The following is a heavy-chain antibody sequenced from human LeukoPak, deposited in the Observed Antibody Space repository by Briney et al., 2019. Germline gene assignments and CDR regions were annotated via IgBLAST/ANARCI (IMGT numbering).Heavy chain of an antibody. V-gene: IGHV3-30*02. D-gene: IGHD4-17*01. CDR1: GFTFSRYG. Sequence: GGSLRLSCAASGFTFSRYGMHWVRQAPGKGLEWVAFIRYDGSNKYYADCVKGRFTISRDNSKNKLHLQMNSLRAEDTAVYYCAKPTGAWGQGTLVTVSS. CDR2: IRYDGSNK. CDR3: AKPTGA. J-gene: IGHJ4*02.